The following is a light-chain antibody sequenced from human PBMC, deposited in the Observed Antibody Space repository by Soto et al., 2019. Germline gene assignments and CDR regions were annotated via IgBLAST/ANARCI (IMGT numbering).Light chain of an antibody. Sequence: QSALTQPPSASGSPGQSVTISCTGTSSDVGGYNYVSWYQQHPGRAPKLMLYEVSKRPSGVPHRFSGSKSGNTASLTVSGLQAEDEADYYCSSYAGSDTFVVFGGGTKVTVL. CDR3: SSYAGSDTFVV. CDR2: EVS. V-gene: IGLV2-8*01. CDR1: SSDVGGYNY. J-gene: IGLJ2*01.